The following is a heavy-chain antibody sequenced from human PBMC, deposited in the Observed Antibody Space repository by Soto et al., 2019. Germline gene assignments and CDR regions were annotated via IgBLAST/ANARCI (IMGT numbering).Heavy chain of an antibody. Sequence: GRSLRLSCASFDFAFSAYALSWVRQAPGKGLEWISTISGSGGNTYYTQSVKGQFTISTDKSKNTLYLQRNSLRAEDTAVYYCAKRVVSGSSSYFDYWGQGTLVTVSS. CDR3: AKRVVSGSSSYFDY. J-gene: IGHJ4*02. V-gene: IGHV3-23*01. D-gene: IGHD2-15*01. CDR2: ISGSGGNT. CDR1: DFAFSAYA.